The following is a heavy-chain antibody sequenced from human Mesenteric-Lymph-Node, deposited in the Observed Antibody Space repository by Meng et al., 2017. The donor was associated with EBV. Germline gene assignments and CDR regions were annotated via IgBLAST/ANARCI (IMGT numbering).Heavy chain of an antibody. CDR2: VSHSGIT. J-gene: IGHJ4*02. D-gene: IGHD3-16*01. Sequence: QGRLQGPGPGLVKPSGTLSLTCAVSGVSMSRVSWWSWVRQPPGKGLEWIGEVSHSGITNYNPSLETRVIISLDKSKNQFSLRLTSVTAADTAVYFCARRWVLRTPSDFWGQGSLVTVSS. V-gene: IGHV4-4*02. CDR1: GVSMSRVSW. CDR3: ARRWVLRTPSDF.